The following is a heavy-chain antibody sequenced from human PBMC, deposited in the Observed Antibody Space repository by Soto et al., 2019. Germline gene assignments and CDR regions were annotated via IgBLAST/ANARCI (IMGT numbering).Heavy chain of an antibody. V-gene: IGHV3-33*01. D-gene: IGHD3-10*01. CDR2: VWYDGSNK. CDR3: ARDPGEAYYFDY. Sequence: HPGGSLRLSCAASGFTFSSYGMHWVRQAPGKGLEWVAVVWYDGSNKYYADSVKGRFTISRDNSKNTLYLQMNSLRAEDTAVYYCARDPGEAYYFDYWGQGTLVTVSS. CDR1: GFTFSSYG. J-gene: IGHJ4*02.